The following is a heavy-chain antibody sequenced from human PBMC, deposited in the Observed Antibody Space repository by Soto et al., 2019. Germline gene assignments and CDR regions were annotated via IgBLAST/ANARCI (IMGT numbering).Heavy chain of an antibody. J-gene: IGHJ5*02. Sequence: QVQLVQSGGGVKEPGASVNVSCRASGYTFNDYFLHWVRQAPGQGLEWMGWINPNSGSTNLAQRFQGWVTMTRDASISTVYLVLNRLKSDDTAVYYCARVTATSPDAWLDPWGQGTLVTVSS. D-gene: IGHD4-4*01. CDR1: GYTFNDYF. CDR3: ARVTATSPDAWLDP. CDR2: INPNSGST. V-gene: IGHV1-2*04.